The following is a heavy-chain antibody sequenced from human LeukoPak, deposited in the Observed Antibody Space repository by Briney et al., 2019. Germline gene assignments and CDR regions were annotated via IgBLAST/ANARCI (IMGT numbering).Heavy chain of an antibody. Sequence: SETLSLTCTVSGGSISSSSDYWGWIRQPPGKGLECIGSIYYSGSTFYNPSLKSRVTISVDTSKNQFSLKLSSVTAADTAVYYCARTSGSLVPFDYWGQGTLVTVSS. CDR3: ARTSGSLVPFDY. D-gene: IGHD1-26*01. CDR1: GGSISSSSDY. J-gene: IGHJ4*02. CDR2: IYYSGST. V-gene: IGHV4-39*01.